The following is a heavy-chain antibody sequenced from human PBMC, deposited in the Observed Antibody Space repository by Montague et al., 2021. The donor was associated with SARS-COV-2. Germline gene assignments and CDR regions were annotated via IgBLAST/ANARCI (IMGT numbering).Heavy chain of an antibody. D-gene: IGHD3-10*01. CDR1: GGSFSTYS. V-gene: IGHV4-34*01. Sequence: SETLSLTCAVHGGSFSTYSWNWIRQPPGKGLEWIGEIHHGGSTNYNPSLKSRVTISADTSKNQFSLKLTSVAAADTAGYYCARLGDGVVPSPILGVGPYYSYYYMDVWGKGPTVTVPS. CDR3: ARLGDGVVPSPILGVGPYYSYYYMDV. J-gene: IGHJ6*03. CDR2: IHHGGST.